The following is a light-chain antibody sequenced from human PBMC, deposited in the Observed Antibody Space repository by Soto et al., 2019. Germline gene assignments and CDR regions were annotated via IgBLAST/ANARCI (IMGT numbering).Light chain of an antibody. V-gene: IGKV3-11*01. CDR3: QQRSNWPRGT. CDR2: DAS. J-gene: IGKJ2*02. CDR1: QSVSTY. Sequence: EIVLTQSPATLSLSPGERATLSCRARQSVSTYFAWYQQKPGQAPRLLLYDASNRATGIPARFSGSGSGTDFTLTISSLEPEDFAVYYCQQRSNWPRGTFGQGTKLEIK.